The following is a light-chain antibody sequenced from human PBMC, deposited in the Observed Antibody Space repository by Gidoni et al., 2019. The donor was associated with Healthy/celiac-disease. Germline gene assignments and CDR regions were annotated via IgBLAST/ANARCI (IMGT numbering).Light chain of an antibody. CDR2: GAT. CDR1: QSVSSSY. V-gene: IGKV3-20*01. CDR3: QQYGSTSKT. J-gene: IGKJ1*01. Sequence: EIVLTQSPGTLSLSPGERATLSCRASQSVSSSYLAWYQQKPGQAPRLIIYGATSRATGIPDRFSGSGSGTDFTLTISRLEPEDFAVDYCQQYGSTSKTFGQGTKVEIK.